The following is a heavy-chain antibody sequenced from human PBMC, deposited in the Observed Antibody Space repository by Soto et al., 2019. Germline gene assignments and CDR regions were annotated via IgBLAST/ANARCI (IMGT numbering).Heavy chain of an antibody. CDR2: IWFDGSNK. J-gene: IGHJ4*02. CDR1: GFSFSTYG. Sequence: QVQLVESGGGVVQPGRSLKLSCAASGFSFSTYGFHWVRQAPGKGPEWVAVIWFDGSNKYYADSVEGRFTISRDNSKNTLFLQMNTLRDEDTAVYYCARDPASVGYHFDFWGQGPLVTVSS. D-gene: IGHD6-13*01. V-gene: IGHV3-33*01. CDR3: ARDPASVGYHFDF.